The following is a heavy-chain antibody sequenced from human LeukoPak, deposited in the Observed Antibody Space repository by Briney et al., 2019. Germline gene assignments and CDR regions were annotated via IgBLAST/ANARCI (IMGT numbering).Heavy chain of an antibody. CDR1: GFAFSSYW. Sequence: GGSLRLSCAASGFAFSSYWMNWVRQAPGKGLEWVANIKPDGSEKWYVDSVKGRFTISRDNGKNSLNLQLNSMRAEDTAVYYCARDFSAFDIWGQGTMVTVSS. CDR2: IKPDGSEK. CDR3: ARDFSAFDI. V-gene: IGHV3-7*05. D-gene: IGHD3-3*01. J-gene: IGHJ3*02.